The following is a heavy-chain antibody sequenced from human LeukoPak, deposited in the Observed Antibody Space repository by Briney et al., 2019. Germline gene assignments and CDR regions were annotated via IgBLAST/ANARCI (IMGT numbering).Heavy chain of an antibody. V-gene: IGHV4-39*07. CDR2: IFHSGSV. CDR3: ARVVASTSIDS. Sequence: SETLSLTCTVSGGSISSGSYFWGWVRQPPGKGLEWIGSIFHSGSVYYNPSLKSRVTISVDPSKNRFSLKLTSVTAADTAVYYCARVVASTSIDSWGQGTLVTVSS. J-gene: IGHJ4*02. CDR1: GGSISSGSYF. D-gene: IGHD2-15*01.